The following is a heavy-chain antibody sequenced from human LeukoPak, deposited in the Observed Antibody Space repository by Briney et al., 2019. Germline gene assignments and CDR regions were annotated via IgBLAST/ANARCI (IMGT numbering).Heavy chain of an antibody. CDR1: GGTFSSYA. J-gene: IGHJ6*03. Sequence: PVKVSCKASGGTFSSYAISWVRQAPGQGLEWMGGIIPIFGTANYAQKFQGRVTITKDESTSTAYMELSSLRSEDTAVYYCARAPMTTVNYYYYMDVWGKGTTVTVSS. V-gene: IGHV1-69*05. CDR3: ARAPMTTVNYYYYMDV. CDR2: IIPIFGTA. D-gene: IGHD4-17*01.